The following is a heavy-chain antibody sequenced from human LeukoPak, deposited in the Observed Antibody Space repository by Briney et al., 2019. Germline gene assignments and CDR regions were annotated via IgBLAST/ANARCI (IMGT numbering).Heavy chain of an antibody. CDR3: ARETRWAFDI. V-gene: IGHV3-7*04. CDR2: IKQDGSEK. Sequence: GGSLRLSCAASGFTFSSYWMTWVRQAPGKGLEWVANIKQDGSEKYNVDSVKGRFTISRGNAKNSLYLQMNSLRVEDTAVYYCARETRWAFDIWGQGTMVTVSS. CDR1: GFTFSSYW. J-gene: IGHJ3*02.